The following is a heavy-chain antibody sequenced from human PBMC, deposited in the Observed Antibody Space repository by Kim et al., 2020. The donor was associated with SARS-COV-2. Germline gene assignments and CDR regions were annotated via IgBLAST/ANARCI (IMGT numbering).Heavy chain of an antibody. CDR3: ARGEMTGGSSLDY. D-gene: IGHD6-6*01. V-gene: IGHV3-33*01. J-gene: IGHJ4*02. Sequence: ADSVEGRFTISRDNSKNTLYLQMNSLRAEDTAVYYCARGEMTGGSSLDYWGQGTLVTVSS.